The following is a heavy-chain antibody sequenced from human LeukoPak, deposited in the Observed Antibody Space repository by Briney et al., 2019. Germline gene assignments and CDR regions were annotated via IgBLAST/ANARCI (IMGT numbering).Heavy chain of an antibody. D-gene: IGHD3-10*01. J-gene: IGHJ4*02. CDR2: IYYSGST. CDR3: ARVRFGELCTVFDY. Sequence: SETLSLTCTVSGGSISSGNYWGWIRQPPGKGLEWIGSIYYSGSTYYNPSLKSRVTISVDTSKNQFSLKLSSVTAADTAVYYCARVRFGELCTVFDYWGQGTLVTVSS. CDR1: GGSISSGNY. V-gene: IGHV4-39*07.